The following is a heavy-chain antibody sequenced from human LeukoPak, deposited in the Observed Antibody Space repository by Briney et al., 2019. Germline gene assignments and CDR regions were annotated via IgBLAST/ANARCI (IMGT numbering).Heavy chain of an antibody. V-gene: IGHV4-30-2*01. Sequence: SETLSLTCAVSGGSISSGGYSWSWIRQPPGKGLECIGYIYHSGSTYYNPSLKSRVTISVDRSKNQFSLKLSSVTAADTAVYYCARGPGYCSSTSCYSASTYYYYGMDVWGQGTTVTVSS. J-gene: IGHJ6*02. D-gene: IGHD2-2*01. CDR3: ARGPGYCSSTSCYSASTYYYYGMDV. CDR2: IYHSGST. CDR1: GGSISSGGYS.